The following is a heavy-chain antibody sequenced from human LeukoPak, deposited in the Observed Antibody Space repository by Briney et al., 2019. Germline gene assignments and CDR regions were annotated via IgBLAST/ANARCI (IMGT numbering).Heavy chain of an antibody. CDR2: ITASGTAM. CDR1: GFTFSSYS. J-gene: IGHJ4*02. D-gene: IGHD1-26*01. Sequence: GGSLRLSCATSGFTFSSYSMNWVRQAPGKGLEWVSHITASGTAMFYTDSVKGRFTISRDNAKNSLYLQMNSLRDEDTAVYYCASSGSYRFDYWGQGTLVTVSS. CDR3: ASSGSYRFDY. V-gene: IGHV3-48*02.